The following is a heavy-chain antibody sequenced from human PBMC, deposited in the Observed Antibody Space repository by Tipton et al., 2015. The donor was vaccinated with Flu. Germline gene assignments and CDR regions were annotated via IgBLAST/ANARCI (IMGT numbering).Heavy chain of an antibody. J-gene: IGHJ4*02. CDR1: GGSVSSGSYY. D-gene: IGHD3-3*01. CDR3: ARDAGPQSHYDFWSPPQYYFDY. Sequence: TLSLTCTVSGGSVSSGSYYWSWIRQPPGKGLEWIGYIYYSGSTNYNPSLKSRVTISVDTSKNQFSLKLSSVTAADTAVYYCARDAGPQSHYDFWSPPQYYFDYWGQGTLVTVSS. V-gene: IGHV4-61*01. CDR2: IYYSGST.